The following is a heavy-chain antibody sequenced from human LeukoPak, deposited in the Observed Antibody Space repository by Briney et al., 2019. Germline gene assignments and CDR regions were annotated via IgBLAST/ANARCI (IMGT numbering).Heavy chain of an antibody. CDR2: MNPNSGNT. V-gene: IGHV1-8*01. CDR3: ARALSSTTESYYYMDV. Sequence: ASVKVSCKASGYTFTNYDINWVRQATGQGHEWMGWMNPNSGNTGYAQKFQGRVTMTMNTSISTAYMDLSSLRSEDTAVYYCARALSSTTESYYYMDVWGKGTTVTVS. CDR1: GYTFTNYD. J-gene: IGHJ6*03. D-gene: IGHD2/OR15-2a*01.